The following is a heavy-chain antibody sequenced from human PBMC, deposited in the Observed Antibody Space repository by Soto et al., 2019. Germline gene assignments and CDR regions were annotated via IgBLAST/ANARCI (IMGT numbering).Heavy chain of an antibody. Sequence: SETLSLTCTVSGAFINSYYWSWIRQPPGKGLEWIGFIYYSGETNYNPSLKSRVTISVDTSKNQFSLNLRSVTAADTAVYYCARWRYCSSSSCGHDSFDFWGQGTMVTVSS. CDR1: GAFINSYY. D-gene: IGHD2-2*01. V-gene: IGHV4-59*01. J-gene: IGHJ3*01. CDR3: ARWRYCSSSSCGHDSFDF. CDR2: IYYSGET.